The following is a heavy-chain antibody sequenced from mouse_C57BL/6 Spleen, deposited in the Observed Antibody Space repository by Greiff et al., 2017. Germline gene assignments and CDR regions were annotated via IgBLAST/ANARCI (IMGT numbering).Heavy chain of an antibody. D-gene: IGHD2-4*01. CDR2: IHPNSGST. CDR1: GYTFTSYW. V-gene: IGHV1-64*01. CDR3: ARRDYDVGNYAMDY. J-gene: IGHJ4*01. Sequence: VQLQQPGAELVKPGASVKLSCKASGYTFTSYWMHWVKQRPGQGLEWIGMIHPNSGSTNYNEKFKSKATLTVDKSSSTAYMQLSSLTSEDSAVYYCARRDYDVGNYAMDYWGQGTSVTVSS.